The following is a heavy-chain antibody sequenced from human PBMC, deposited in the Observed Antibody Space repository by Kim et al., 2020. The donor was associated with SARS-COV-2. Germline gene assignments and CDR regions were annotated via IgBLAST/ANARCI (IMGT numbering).Heavy chain of an antibody. CDR2: IYYSGST. J-gene: IGHJ5*02. V-gene: IGHV4-39*01. D-gene: IGHD6-6*01. Sequence: SETLSLTCTVSGGSISSSSYYWGWIRQPPGKGLEWIGSIYYSGSTYYNPSLKSRVTISVDTSKNQFSLKLSSVTAADTAVYYCARQLAARGVRMRQNWFDPWGQGTLVTVSS. CDR3: ARQLAARGVRMRQNWFDP. CDR1: GGSISSSSYY.